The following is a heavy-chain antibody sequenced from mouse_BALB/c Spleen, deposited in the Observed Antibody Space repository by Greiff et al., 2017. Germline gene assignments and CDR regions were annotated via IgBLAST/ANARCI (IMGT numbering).Heavy chain of an antibody. J-gene: IGHJ3*01. V-gene: IGHV1S56*01. Sequence: VQLQQSGPELVKPGASVRISCKASGYTFTSYYIHWAKQRPGQGLEWIGWIYPGNVNTKYNEKFKGKATLTADKSSSTAYMQLSSLTSEDSAVYFCARDYGSSYGFAYWGQGTLVTVSA. D-gene: IGHD1-1*01. CDR3: ARDYGSSYGFAY. CDR2: IYPGNVNT. CDR1: GYTFTSYY.